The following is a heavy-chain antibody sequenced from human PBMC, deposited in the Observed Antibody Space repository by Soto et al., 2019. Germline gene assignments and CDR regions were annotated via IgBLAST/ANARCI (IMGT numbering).Heavy chain of an antibody. CDR1: GFSLSTSGVG. J-gene: IGHJ4*02. CDR2: IYWDDDN. CDR3: AHRPSDCSGGSCPSGFGY. V-gene: IGHV2-5*02. Sequence: QITLKESGPTLVKPTQTLTLTCTFSGFSLSTSGVGVGWIRQPPGKALEWLALIYWDDDNRYSPSLKSRLTLPKDTPKNHVARNNTNMDPLDTATYSCAHRPSDCSGGSCPSGFGYWGQGPLVTVAS. D-gene: IGHD2-15*01.